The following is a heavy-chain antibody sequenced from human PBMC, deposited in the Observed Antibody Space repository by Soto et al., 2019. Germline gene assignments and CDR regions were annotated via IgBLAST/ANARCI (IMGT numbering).Heavy chain of an antibody. D-gene: IGHD6-13*01. CDR2: ISYDGSNK. Sequence: PAGSLRLSCAASGFTFSSYGMHWVRQAPGKGLEWVAVISYDGSNKYYADSVKGRLTISRDNSKNTLYLQMNSLRAEDTAVYYCAKDLRSIAAAGTSWFDPWGQGTLVTVSS. CDR3: AKDLRSIAAAGTSWFDP. CDR1: GFTFSSYG. V-gene: IGHV3-30*18. J-gene: IGHJ5*02.